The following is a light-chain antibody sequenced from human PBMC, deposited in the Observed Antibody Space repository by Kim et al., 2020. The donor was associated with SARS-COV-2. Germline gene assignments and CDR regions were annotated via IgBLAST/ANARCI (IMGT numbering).Light chain of an antibody. CDR3: NSRDSSGNVV. Sequence: ELTQDPAVSVALGQTVRITCQGDSLRSYYASWYQQKPGQAPVLVIYGKNNRPSGIPDRFSGSSSGNTASLTITGAQAEDEADYYCNSRDSSGNVVFGGG. J-gene: IGLJ2*01. CDR2: GKN. CDR1: SLRSYY. V-gene: IGLV3-19*01.